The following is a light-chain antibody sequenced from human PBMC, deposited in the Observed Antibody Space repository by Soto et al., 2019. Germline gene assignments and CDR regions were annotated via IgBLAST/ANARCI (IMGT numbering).Light chain of an antibody. Sequence: DIQMTKSPSTLSGTVGDRVTITCRASQTISSWLAWYQQKPGKAPKLLIYKASTLKSGVPSRFSGSGSGTEFTLTIISLQPDDFATYYCQQYNSYSRTFGQGTKVDVK. J-gene: IGKJ1*01. CDR3: QQYNSYSRT. CDR1: QTISSW. CDR2: KAS. V-gene: IGKV1-5*03.